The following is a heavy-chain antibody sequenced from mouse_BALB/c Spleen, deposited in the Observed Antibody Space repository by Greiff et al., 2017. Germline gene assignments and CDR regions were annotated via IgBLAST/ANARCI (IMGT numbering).Heavy chain of an antibody. CDR1: GFTFSDYY. Sequence: EVQRVESGGGLVKPGGSLKLSCAASGFTFSDYYMYWVRQTPEKRLEWVATISDGGSYTYYPDSVKGRFTISRDNAKNNLYLQMSSLKSEDTAMYYCARVSTFYYAMDYWGQGTSVTVSS. J-gene: IGHJ4*01. CDR3: ARVSTFYYAMDY. V-gene: IGHV5-4*02. D-gene: IGHD5-5*01. CDR2: ISDGGSYT.